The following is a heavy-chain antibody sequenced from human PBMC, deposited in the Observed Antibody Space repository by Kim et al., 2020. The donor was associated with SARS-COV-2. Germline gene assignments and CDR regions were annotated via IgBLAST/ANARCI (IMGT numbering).Heavy chain of an antibody. CDR2: IYYSGST. J-gene: IGHJ3*02. D-gene: IGHD3-10*01. CDR3: ARDRRGTFDI. CDR1: GGSISSADYY. V-gene: IGHV4-30-4*01. Sequence: SETLSLTCTVSGGSISSADYYWSWIRQPPGKGLEWIGYIYYSGSTYYNPSLKSRVTISVDTSKNQFSLKLSSVTAADTAVYYCARDRRGTFDIWGQGTMVTVSS.